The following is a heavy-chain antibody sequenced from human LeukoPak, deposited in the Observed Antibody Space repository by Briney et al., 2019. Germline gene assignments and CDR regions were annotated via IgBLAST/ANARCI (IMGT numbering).Heavy chain of an antibody. Sequence: GGSLRLFCAASGFTVSSNYMSWVRQAPGRGLEWVSVIYSGGSTYYADSVKGRFTISRDNSKNTLYLQMNSLRAEDTAVYYCASIAVAGTTAFDIWGQGTMVTVSS. CDR3: ASIAVAGTTAFDI. CDR2: IYSGGST. D-gene: IGHD6-19*01. J-gene: IGHJ3*02. CDR1: GFTVSSNY. V-gene: IGHV3-66*01.